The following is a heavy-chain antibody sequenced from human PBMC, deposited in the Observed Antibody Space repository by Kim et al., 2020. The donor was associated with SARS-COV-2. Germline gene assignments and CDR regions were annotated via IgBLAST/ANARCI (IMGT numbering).Heavy chain of an antibody. CDR3: AREGRKAIAAAVGSGYFDL. Sequence: ASVKVSCKASGYTFTGYYMHWVRQAPGQGLEWMGWINPNSGGTNYAQKFQGRVTMTRDTSISTAYMELSRLRSDDTAVYYCAREGRKAIAAAVGSGYFDLWGHGTLVTVSS. CDR2: INPNSGGT. CDR1: GYTFTGYY. V-gene: IGHV1-2*02. D-gene: IGHD6-13*01. J-gene: IGHJ2*01.